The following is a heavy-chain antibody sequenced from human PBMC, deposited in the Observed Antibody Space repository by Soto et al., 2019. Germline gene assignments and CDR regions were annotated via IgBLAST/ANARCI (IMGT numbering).Heavy chain of an antibody. CDR2: ISYDGSNK. Sequence: GGSLRLSCAASGFTFSSYGMHWVRQAPGKGLEWVAVISYDGSNKYYADSVKGRFTISRDNSKNTLYLQMNSLRAEDTAVYYWAKGRLNGGSSWFDYYYFYGMDVWGQGATVTVSS. D-gene: IGHD6-13*01. V-gene: IGHV3-30*18. CDR3: AKGRLNGGSSWFDYYYFYGMDV. CDR1: GFTFSSYG. J-gene: IGHJ6*02.